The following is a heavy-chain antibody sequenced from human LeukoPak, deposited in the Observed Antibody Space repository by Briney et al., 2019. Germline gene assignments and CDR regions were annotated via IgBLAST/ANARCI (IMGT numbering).Heavy chain of an antibody. CDR1: GFTVSGNY. V-gene: IGHV3-66*01. J-gene: IGHJ6*02. CDR2: IYSGGST. D-gene: IGHD2-8*01. CDR3: AREGTRVIYYCMDV. Sequence: GGSLRLSCAASGFTVSGNYVSWVRQAPGKGLEWVSIIYSGGSTDYADSVKGRFTISRDIPKNTLYLQMNSLRAEDTAVYYCAREGTRVIYYCMDVWGQGTTVTVSS.